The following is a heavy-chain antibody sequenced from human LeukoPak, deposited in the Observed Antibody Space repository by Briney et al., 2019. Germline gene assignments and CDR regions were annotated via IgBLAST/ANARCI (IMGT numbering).Heavy chain of an antibody. CDR1: GGSTSSGSYY. D-gene: IGHD3-9*01. CDR2: IYYSGST. CDR3: ASVRTYYDILTGAFDY. J-gene: IGHJ4*02. V-gene: IGHV4-39*01. Sequence: SETLSLTCTVSGGSTSSGSYYWGWIRQPPGKGLEWIGSIYYSGSTYYNPSLKSRVTISVDTSKNQFSLKLSSVTAADTAVYYCASVRTYYDILTGAFDYWGQGTLVTVSS.